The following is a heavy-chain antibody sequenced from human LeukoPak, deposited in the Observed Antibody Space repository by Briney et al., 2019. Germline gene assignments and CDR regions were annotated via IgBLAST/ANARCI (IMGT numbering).Heavy chain of an antibody. Sequence: GASVKASCKTSGYTFTSHYIHWVRQAPGQGLEWMGIINPSIGNTDYAQKFQGRVTMTKDTSTRTVYMELSSLRSDDTAVYYCARGGCGGECSFDYWGQGTLVTVSS. CDR2: INPSIGNT. CDR3: ARGGCGGECSFDY. J-gene: IGHJ4*02. D-gene: IGHD2-21*01. V-gene: IGHV1-46*01. CDR1: GYTFTSHY.